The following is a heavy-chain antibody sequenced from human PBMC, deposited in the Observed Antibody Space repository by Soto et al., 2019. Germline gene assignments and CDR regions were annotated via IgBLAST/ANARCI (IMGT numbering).Heavy chain of an antibody. CDR3: VKNSGWFNS. J-gene: IGHJ5*01. D-gene: IGHD3-10*01. CDR2: IEGSGTIT. Sequence: WSSLRLSCAASGSMFSTTDMSWVRQAPGKGLEWVTTIEGSGTITYYADSLRGRFTISRDNSKNTVYLQMDRLTADDTAVYYCVKNSGWFNSWGQGSPVSVSS. CDR1: GSMFSTTD. V-gene: IGHV3-23*01.